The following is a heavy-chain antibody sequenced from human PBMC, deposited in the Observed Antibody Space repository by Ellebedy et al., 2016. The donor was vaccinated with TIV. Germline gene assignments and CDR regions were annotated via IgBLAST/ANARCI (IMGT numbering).Heavy chain of an antibody. J-gene: IGHJ4*02. CDR3: AREIPGTCYFDY. CDR2: ISPSNGNT. D-gene: IGHD1-14*01. CDR1: GYTFTAYY. V-gene: IGHV1-46*01. Sequence: GASVKVSCKASGYTFTAYYVHWVRQAPGQGLAWMGMISPSNGNTNYAHKFHGRVTMTRDTSTNTVYVELSSLRPEDTAVYYCAREIPGTCYFDYWGQGTQVTVSS.